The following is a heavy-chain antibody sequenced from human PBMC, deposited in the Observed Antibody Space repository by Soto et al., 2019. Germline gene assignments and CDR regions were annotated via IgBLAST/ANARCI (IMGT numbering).Heavy chain of an antibody. CDR2: INAGSGNT. D-gene: IGHD3-3*02. CDR1: GYTFSAYT. Sequence: QAQLVQSGAEMKKPGASVKVSCKATGYTFSAYTMNWVRQAPGQSLEWMEWINAGSGNTKYSQNFQGRVSITRDTSASTVYMELIGLTSEDTAVYYCARDTETLGPRANDALDIWGQGTMVTVSS. J-gene: IGHJ3*02. CDR3: ARDTETLGPRANDALDI. V-gene: IGHV1-3*01.